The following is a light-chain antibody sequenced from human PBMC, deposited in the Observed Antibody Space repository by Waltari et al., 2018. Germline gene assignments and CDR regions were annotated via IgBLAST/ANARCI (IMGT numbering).Light chain of an antibody. CDR3: QQAKSFPVT. J-gene: IGKJ4*01. CDR2: SAS. V-gene: IGKV1-12*01. CDR1: HDIISF. Sequence: TWGASHDIISFLAWYQQRPGKAPKLLIHSASTLQPGVPSRFSGSGSGTDFTLTITSLQPDDFATYYCQQAKSFPVTFGGGTTVEIK.